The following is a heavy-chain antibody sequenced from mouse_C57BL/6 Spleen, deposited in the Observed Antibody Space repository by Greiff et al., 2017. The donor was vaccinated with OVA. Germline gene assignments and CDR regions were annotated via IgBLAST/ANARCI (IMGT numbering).Heavy chain of an antibody. CDR2: INPNNGGT. CDR3: AMEGAGKDWYFDV. J-gene: IGHJ1*03. Sequence: EVQLQQSGPELVKPGASVKISCKASGYTFTDYYMNWVKQSHGKSLEWIGDINPNNGGTSYNQKFKGKATLTVDKSSSTAYMELRSLTSEDSAVYYGAMEGAGKDWYFDVWGTGTTVTVSS. D-gene: IGHD3-3*01. CDR1: GYTFTDYY. V-gene: IGHV1-26*01.